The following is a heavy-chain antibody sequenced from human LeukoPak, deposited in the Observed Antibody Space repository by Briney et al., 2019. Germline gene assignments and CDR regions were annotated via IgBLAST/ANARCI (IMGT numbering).Heavy chain of an antibody. D-gene: IGHD6-19*01. V-gene: IGHV3-23*01. CDR3: AKDVVPDSGWDLDY. Sequence: GESLRLSCVASGFTFSTYSMTWVRQAPGKGLEWVSSIYGNGERTFYADSVKGRFTIFRDNSKNTLYLEMLGLRPEDTAVYYCAKDVVPDSGWDLDYWGQGTLVTVSS. CDR1: GFTFSTYS. CDR2: IYGNGERT. J-gene: IGHJ4*02.